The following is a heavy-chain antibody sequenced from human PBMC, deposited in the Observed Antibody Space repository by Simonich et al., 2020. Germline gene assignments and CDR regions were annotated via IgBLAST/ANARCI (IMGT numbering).Heavy chain of an antibody. J-gene: IGHJ4*02. CDR1: VGSISSYY. CDR3: ARHDRWLQFYFDY. CDR2: NYYSRST. Sequence: QVQLQESGPGLVKPSETLSLTCTVSVGSISSYYWSWIRQPPGKGLEWIGKNYYSRSTNYNPSLKSLVTISVDTSKNQFSLKLSSVTAADTAVYYCARHDRWLQFYFDYWGQGTLVTVSS. D-gene: IGHD5-12*01. V-gene: IGHV4-59*08.